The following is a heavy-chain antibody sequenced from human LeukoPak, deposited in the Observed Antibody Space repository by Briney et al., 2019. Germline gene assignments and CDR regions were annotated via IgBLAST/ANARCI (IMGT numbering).Heavy chain of an antibody. D-gene: IGHD6-13*01. CDR2: LIPIFGTA. CDR1: GGTFSSYA. V-gene: IGHV1-69*05. CDR3: ARERGTGYSSSWYPEGYFQH. J-gene: IGHJ1*01. Sequence: ASVKVSCKASGGTFSSYAISWVRQAPGRGLEWMGRLIPIFGTANYAQKFQGRVTITTDESTSTAYMELSSLRSEDTAVYYCARERGTGYSSSWYPEGYFQHWGQGTLVTVSS.